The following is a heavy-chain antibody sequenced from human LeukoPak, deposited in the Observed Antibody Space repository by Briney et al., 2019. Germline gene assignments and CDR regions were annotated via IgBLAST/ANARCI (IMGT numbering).Heavy chain of an antibody. CDR3: AREIVHRREVNWFDP. J-gene: IGHJ5*02. CDR1: GVTFSSYW. D-gene: IGHD2/OR15-2a*01. V-gene: IGHV3-7*01. Sequence: GGSLRLSCAASGVTFSSYWMSWVRQAPGKGLEWVANIKEDGNEKYYVDSVKGRFTISRDNAKNSLYLQMNSLRAEDTAVYYCAREIVHRREVNWFDPWGQGTLVTVSS. CDR2: IKEDGNEK.